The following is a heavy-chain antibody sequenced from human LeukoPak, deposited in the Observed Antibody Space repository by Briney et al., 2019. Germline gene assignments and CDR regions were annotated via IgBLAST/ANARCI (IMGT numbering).Heavy chain of an antibody. D-gene: IGHD2-2*01. CDR1: GITLRRYA. CDR2: ISGSGGST. Sequence: GGSLRLSCAASGITLRRYAMTWVRQAPGKGLEWVSTISGSGGSTEYIDSVKGRFTISRDNSKNTLFLQMNSLRAEDTAVYYCAKDMHPQSLGLFDYWGQGTLVTVSS. CDR3: AKDMHPQSLGLFDY. V-gene: IGHV3-23*01. J-gene: IGHJ4*02.